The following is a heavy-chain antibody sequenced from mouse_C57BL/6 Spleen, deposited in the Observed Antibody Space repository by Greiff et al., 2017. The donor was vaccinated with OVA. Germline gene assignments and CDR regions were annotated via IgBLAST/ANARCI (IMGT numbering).Heavy chain of an antibody. CDR1: GYTFTSYW. J-gene: IGHJ2*01. V-gene: IGHV1-50*01. CDR3: ARAGITTVVAGDY. D-gene: IGHD1-1*01. CDR2: IDPSDSYT. Sequence: QVQLKQPGAELVKPGASVKLSCKASGYTFTSYWMQWVKQRPGQGLEWIGEIDPSDSYTNYNQKFKGKATLTVDTSSSTAYMQLSSLTSEDSAVYYCARAGITTVVAGDYWGQGTTLTVSS.